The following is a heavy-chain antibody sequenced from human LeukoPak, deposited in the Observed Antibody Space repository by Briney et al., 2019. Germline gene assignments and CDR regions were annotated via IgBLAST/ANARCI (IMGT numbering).Heavy chain of an antibody. D-gene: IGHD4-17*01. J-gene: IGHJ4*02. CDR3: ARVNGDYPYYFDY. Sequence: SQTLSLTCTVSGGSISSGSYYWSWIRQPAGKGLEWIGRIYTSGSTYYNPSLKSRVTTSVDTSKNQFSLKLSSVTAADTAVYYCARVNGDYPYYFDYWGQGTLVTVSS. CDR2: IYTSGST. V-gene: IGHV4-61*02. CDR1: GGSISSGSYY.